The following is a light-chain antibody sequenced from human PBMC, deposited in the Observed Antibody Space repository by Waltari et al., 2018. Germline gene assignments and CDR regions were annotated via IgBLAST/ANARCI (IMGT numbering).Light chain of an antibody. CDR3: QHYVRLPAT. CDR2: GAS. J-gene: IGKJ1*01. V-gene: IGKV3-20*01. CDR1: QSVSRT. Sequence: IVLTQSPGTLSLSPGERATLSCRASQSVSRTLACYQQKPGQAPNLLIYGASIRATGIPDRFTGSGSGTDFSLTISSLEPEDFAIYFCQHYVRLPATFGQGTKVEIK.